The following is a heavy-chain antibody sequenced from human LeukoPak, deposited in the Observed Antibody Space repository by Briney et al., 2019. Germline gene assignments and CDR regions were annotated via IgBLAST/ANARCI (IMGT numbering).Heavy chain of an antibody. V-gene: IGHV4-4*07. J-gene: IGHJ4*02. CDR2: MYSSGTT. Sequence: SETLSLTCTVSGDSIGSYYWSWIRQSAGKRLEWIGRMYSSGTTDYNPSLQSRVTMSIDTSKNQFSLKLSSVTAADTAVYYCARDLIVPDAMTGSGSYSTDYWGQGTLVTVSS. CDR1: GDSIGSYY. CDR3: ARDLIVPDAMTGSGSYSTDY. D-gene: IGHD3-10*01.